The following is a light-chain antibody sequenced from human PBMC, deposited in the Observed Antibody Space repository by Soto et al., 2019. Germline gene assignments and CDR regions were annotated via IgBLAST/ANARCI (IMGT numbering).Light chain of an antibody. CDR1: NSDVGGYNY. CDR2: DVS. Sequence: QSALTQPRSVSGSPGQSVTISCTGSNSDVGGYNYVSWYQQHPGKAPKVMIYDVSRRPSGVPDRFSGSKSGNTASLTISGLQAEDEADYYCCSYADRQTFWVFGGGTKVTVL. V-gene: IGLV2-11*01. CDR3: CSYADRQTFWV. J-gene: IGLJ3*02.